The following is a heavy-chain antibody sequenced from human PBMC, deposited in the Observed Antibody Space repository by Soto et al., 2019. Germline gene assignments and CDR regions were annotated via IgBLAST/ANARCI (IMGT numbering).Heavy chain of an antibody. Sequence: SETLSLTCTVSGGYIRSGGYSWSWIRQPPGKGLEWIGYINHSGSTNYNPSLKSRVTISVDTSKNQFSLKLSSVTAADTAVYYCARPSYGGNSEHDAFDIWGQGTMVTVSS. D-gene: IGHD4-17*01. CDR1: GGYIRSGGYS. V-gene: IGHV4-30-2*01. J-gene: IGHJ3*02. CDR3: ARPSYGGNSEHDAFDI. CDR2: INHSGST.